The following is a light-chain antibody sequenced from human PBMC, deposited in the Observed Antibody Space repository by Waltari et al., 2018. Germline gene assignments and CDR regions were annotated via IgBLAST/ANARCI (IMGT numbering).Light chain of an antibody. Sequence: SYELTQSPSVSVSPGQTASISCSGDNLEDRYVCWYQLKPGQSPVLVLHQDSKRPSGIPERFSGFNSGNTATLTISETQSMDEADYYCQAWDRNTYVVFGGGTKLTVL. CDR3: QAWDRNTYVV. J-gene: IGLJ2*01. CDR2: QDS. CDR1: NLEDRY. V-gene: IGLV3-1*01.